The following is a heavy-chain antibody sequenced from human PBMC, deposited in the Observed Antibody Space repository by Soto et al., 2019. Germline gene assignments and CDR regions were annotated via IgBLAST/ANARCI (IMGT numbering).Heavy chain of an antibody. CDR3: AADFWSGYYRPYGMDV. V-gene: IGHV1-58*01. Sequence: ASVKVSCKASVFTFTSSAVQWVRQARGQRLEWIGWIVVVSGNTNYAQKFQERVTITRDMSTSTAYMELSSLRSEDTAVYYCAADFWSGYYRPYGMDVWGQGTTVTVSS. CDR1: VFTFTSSA. CDR2: IVVVSGNT. D-gene: IGHD3-3*01. J-gene: IGHJ6*02.